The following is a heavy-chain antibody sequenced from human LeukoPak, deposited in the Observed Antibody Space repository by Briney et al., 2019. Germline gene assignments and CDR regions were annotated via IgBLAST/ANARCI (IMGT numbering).Heavy chain of an antibody. J-gene: IGHJ3*02. D-gene: IGHD6-19*01. CDR2: ISSSSSYI. Sequence: GGSLRLSCAASGFTFSSNSMNWVRQAPGKGLEWVSSISSSSSYIYYADSVKGRFTISRDNAKNSLYLQMNSLRAEDTAVYYCARDNAERWLVRGDAFDIWGQGTMVTVSS. CDR1: GFTFSSNS. V-gene: IGHV3-21*01. CDR3: ARDNAERWLVRGDAFDI.